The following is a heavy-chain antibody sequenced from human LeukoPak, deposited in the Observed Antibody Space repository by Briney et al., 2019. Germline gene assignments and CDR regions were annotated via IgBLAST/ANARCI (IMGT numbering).Heavy chain of an antibody. J-gene: IGHJ4*02. V-gene: IGHV4-31*03. CDR3: ARLDQSTLWVNFDY. CDR1: GGSISSGGYY. CDR2: IYYSGST. D-gene: IGHD1-1*01. Sequence: SETLSLTCTVSGGSISSGGYYWSWIRHHPGKGLEWIGYIYYSGSTYYNPSLKSRVTISVDTSKNQFSLKLSSVTAADTAVYYCARLDQSTLWVNFDYWGQGTLVTVSS.